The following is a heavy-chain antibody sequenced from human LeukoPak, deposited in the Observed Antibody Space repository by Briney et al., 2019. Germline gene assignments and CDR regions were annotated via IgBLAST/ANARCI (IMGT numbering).Heavy chain of an antibody. Sequence: SGPTLVNPTPPLTLTCTFSGFSLTTIGMRVSWIRQPPAKALEWLARIDWDDNEFYSTSLKTRLTISKDTSKNQVVLTMTNMDPVDTATYYCARLQGATIGAKWFDPWGQGTLVTVSS. CDR1: GFSLTTIGMR. CDR2: IDWDDNE. V-gene: IGHV2-70*04. CDR3: ARLQGATIGAKWFDP. D-gene: IGHD4/OR15-4a*01. J-gene: IGHJ5*02.